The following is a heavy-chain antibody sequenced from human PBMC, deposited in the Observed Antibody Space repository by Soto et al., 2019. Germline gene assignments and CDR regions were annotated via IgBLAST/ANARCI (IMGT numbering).Heavy chain of an antibody. J-gene: IGHJ4*02. Sequence: PSETLSLTCTVSGGSVSGDSYQWSWIRQPPGKGLEWIGYIYYSGSTKYNPSLKSRVSISVDTSKKKFSLKLSSVTAADTAVYYCARVLNLIGGTRFDYWGRGTLVTVSS. CDR1: GGSVSGDSYQ. D-gene: IGHD3-10*01. CDR2: IYYSGST. CDR3: ARVLNLIGGTRFDY. V-gene: IGHV4-61*01.